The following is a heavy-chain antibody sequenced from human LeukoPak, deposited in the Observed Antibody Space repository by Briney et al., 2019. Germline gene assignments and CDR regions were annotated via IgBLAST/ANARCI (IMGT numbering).Heavy chain of an antibody. V-gene: IGHV3-23*01. CDR1: GLTFSSSP. CDR2: SGTSGDT. CDR3: ATKTPGNYPYDY. J-gene: IGHJ4*02. D-gene: IGHD3-22*01. Sequence: GGSLRLSCAASGLTFSSSPMNWVRLAPGNRLEWVSTSGTSGDTYYADSVKGRFTISRDNSKSTPSLQMANLRVKDTAVYYCATKTPGNYPYDYWGQGTLVTVSP.